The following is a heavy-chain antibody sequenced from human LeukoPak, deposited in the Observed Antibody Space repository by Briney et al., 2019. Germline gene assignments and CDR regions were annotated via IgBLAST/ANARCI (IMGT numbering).Heavy chain of an antibody. CDR1: GGSITSNY. J-gene: IGHJ2*01. Sequence: SETLSLTCTVSGGSITSNYWSWIRQPPGKGLEWIGFLSYSGTSNYNPSLKSRVTISLDTSKNPLSLKLSSVTAADTAVYYCARMQGPRYFDLWGRGTLVTVSS. CDR3: ARMQGPRYFDL. CDR2: LSYSGTS. V-gene: IGHV4-59*08.